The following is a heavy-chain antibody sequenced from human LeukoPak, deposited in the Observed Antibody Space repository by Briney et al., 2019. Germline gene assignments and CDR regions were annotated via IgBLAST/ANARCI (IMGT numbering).Heavy chain of an antibody. J-gene: IGHJ4*02. V-gene: IGHV3-23*01. CDR2: ISGSGGST. Sequence: GGSLRLSCAASGFTFSSYAMSWVRQAPGKGLERVSAISGSGGSTYYADSVKGRFTISRDNSKNTLYLQMNSLRAEDTAVYYCAKVRSRIAAAGTSVYYFDYWGQGTLVTVSS. D-gene: IGHD6-13*01. CDR1: GFTFSSYA. CDR3: AKVRSRIAAAGTSVYYFDY.